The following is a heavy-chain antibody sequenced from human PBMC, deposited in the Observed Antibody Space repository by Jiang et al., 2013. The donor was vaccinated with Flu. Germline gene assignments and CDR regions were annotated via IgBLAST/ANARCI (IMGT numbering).Heavy chain of an antibody. Sequence: MGWINPNSGGTNYAQKFQGRVTMTRDTSITTAYMELSRLKSDDTAVYYCTSHLTVTTGDYWGRGTLVTVSS. J-gene: IGHJ4*02. CDR3: TSHLTVTTGDY. V-gene: IGHV1-2*02. CDR2: INPNSGGT. D-gene: IGHD4-17*01.